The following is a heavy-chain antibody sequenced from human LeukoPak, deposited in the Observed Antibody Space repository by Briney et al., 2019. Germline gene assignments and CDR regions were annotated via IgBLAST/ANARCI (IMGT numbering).Heavy chain of an antibody. CDR3: ARGEDAYYDILTGYFRYSWFDP. Sequence: PGGSLRLSCAASGFTFSSYEMNWVRQAPGKGLEWVSYISSSGSTIYYADSVKGRFTISRDNAKNSLYLQMNSLRAEDTAVYYCARGEDAYYDILTGYFRYSWFDPWGQGTLVTVSS. J-gene: IGHJ5*02. D-gene: IGHD3-9*01. CDR2: ISSSGSTI. V-gene: IGHV3-48*03. CDR1: GFTFSSYE.